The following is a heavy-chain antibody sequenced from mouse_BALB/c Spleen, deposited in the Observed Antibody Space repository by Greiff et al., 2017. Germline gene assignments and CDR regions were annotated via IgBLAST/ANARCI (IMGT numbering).Heavy chain of an antibody. CDR3: ARSGTATYDAMDY. CDR2: ISYSGST. D-gene: IGHD1-2*01. CDR1: GYSITSDYA. J-gene: IGHJ4*01. Sequence: EVQLQESGPGLVKPSQSLSLTCTVTGYSITSDYAWNWIRQFPGNKLEWMGYISYSGSTSYNPSLKSRISITRDTSKNQFFLQLNSVTTEDTATYYCARSGTATYDAMDYWGQGTSVTVSS. V-gene: IGHV3-2*02.